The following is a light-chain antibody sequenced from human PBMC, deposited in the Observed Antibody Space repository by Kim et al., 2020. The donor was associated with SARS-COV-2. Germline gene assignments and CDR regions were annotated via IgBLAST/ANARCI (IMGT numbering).Light chain of an antibody. Sequence: GKTVTISCTRSSSSIADNYVQWYQQRPGGVPTAVIYEDDQMPSGVSDRFSGSIDHSSNSASLTISGLRTEDAADYYCQSYNRDNVLFGGGTQLTVL. CDR3: QSYNRDNVL. CDR2: EDD. J-gene: IGLJ2*01. V-gene: IGLV6-57*03. CDR1: SSSIADNY.